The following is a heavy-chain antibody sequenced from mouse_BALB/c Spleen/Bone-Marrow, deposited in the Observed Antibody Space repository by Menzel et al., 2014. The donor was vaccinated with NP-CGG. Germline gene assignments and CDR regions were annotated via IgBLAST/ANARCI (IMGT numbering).Heavy chain of an antibody. J-gene: IGHJ3*01. Sequence: VHVKQSGPELVKPGASVKVSCKASGYSFTDYNMYWVKQSHGKSLEWIGYIDPYNGGTSYNQKSKSKATLTVDNSSSTAYMELRSLTSEDSAVYYCARGGDRYDDWFAYWGQGTLVTVSA. CDR2: IDPYNGGT. D-gene: IGHD2-14*01. CDR1: GYSFTDYN. V-gene: IGHV1S135*01. CDR3: ARGGDRYDDWFAY.